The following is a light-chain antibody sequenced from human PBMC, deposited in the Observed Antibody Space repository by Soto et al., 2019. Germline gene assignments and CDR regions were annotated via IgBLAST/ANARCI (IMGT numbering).Light chain of an antibody. V-gene: IGKV3-15*01. Sequence: EMLMTQSPATLSVSPGERATVSCRASQSVSRNLAWYQQKPGQAPRLLIYGASTRATGIPARFSGSGSGTEFTLTISSLQSEDFAVYYCQQYSNWPSWTFGQGTKVEIK. CDR1: QSVSRN. CDR3: QQYSNWPSWT. J-gene: IGKJ1*01. CDR2: GAS.